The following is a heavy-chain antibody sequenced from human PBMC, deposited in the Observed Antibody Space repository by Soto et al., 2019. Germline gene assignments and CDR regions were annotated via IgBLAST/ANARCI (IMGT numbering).Heavy chain of an antibody. CDR1: GFTFSSYG. J-gene: IGHJ6*02. CDR2: IWYDGSNK. CDR3: ARDPGGSCYFCMDV. V-gene: IGHV3-33*01. Sequence: QVQLVESGGGVVQPERSLRLSCAASGFTFSSYGMHWVRQAPGKGLEWVAVIWYDGSNKYYADSVKGRFTISRDNSKNTLYLQMNSLRAEDTAVYYCARDPGGSCYFCMDVWGQGTTVTVSS. D-gene: IGHD2-15*01.